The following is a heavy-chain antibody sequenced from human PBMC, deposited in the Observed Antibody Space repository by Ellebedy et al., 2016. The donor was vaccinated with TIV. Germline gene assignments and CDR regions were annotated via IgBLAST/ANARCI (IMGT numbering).Heavy chain of an antibody. V-gene: IGHV3-7*01. CDR1: GFTFSTYW. D-gene: IGHD2-21*02. Sequence: PGGSLRLSCAASGFTFSTYWMGWVRQAAGKGLEWVANINQDGSQKYYVDSVKGRFTISRDNAKNSLYLQMNSLRDEDTAVYYCARAIGVAGCSWGQGTLVTVSS. CDR3: ARAIGVAGCS. CDR2: INQDGSQK. J-gene: IGHJ5*02.